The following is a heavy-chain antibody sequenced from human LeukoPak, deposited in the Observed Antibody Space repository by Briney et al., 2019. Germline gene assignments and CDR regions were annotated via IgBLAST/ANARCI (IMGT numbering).Heavy chain of an antibody. CDR3: TALGYPQYFHH. V-gene: IGHV3-15*01. D-gene: IGHD2-15*01. J-gene: IGHJ4*02. CDR1: GFTFSDAW. Sequence: GGSLRLSCAASGFTFSDAWMTWVRQAPGTGLEWVGRIKSKTNGGTTDYAARVKGRFTISRDDSKNTLYFQMNILKTEDTAVYYCTALGYPQYFHHWGQGTLVTVSS. CDR2: IKSKTNGGTT.